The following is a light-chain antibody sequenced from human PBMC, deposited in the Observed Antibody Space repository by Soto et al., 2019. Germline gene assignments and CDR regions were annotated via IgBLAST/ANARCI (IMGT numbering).Light chain of an antibody. Sequence: DIQMTQSPSTLSASVGDRVIISCRASQSISSWLAWYQQKPGKAPNLLIYDASNLESGVPSRFSGSGSGTELSITISSLHPDDGETYDCQQYKSYSWTFGQGTKVDIK. J-gene: IGKJ1*01. V-gene: IGKV1-5*01. CDR1: QSISSW. CDR3: QQYKSYSWT. CDR2: DAS.